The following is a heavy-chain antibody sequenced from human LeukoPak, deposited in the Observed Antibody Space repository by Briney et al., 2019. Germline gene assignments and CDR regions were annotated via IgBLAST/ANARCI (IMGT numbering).Heavy chain of an antibody. CDR2: ISSSSSYI. CDR1: GFTFSSYS. Sequence: TGGSLRLSCAASGFTFSSYSMNWVRQAPGKGREWVSSISSSSSYIYYADSVKGRFTISRDNAKNSLYLQMNSLRAEDTAVYCCARATDYYYYGMDVWGQGTTVTVSS. V-gene: IGHV3-21*01. CDR3: ARATDYYYYGMDV. J-gene: IGHJ6*02.